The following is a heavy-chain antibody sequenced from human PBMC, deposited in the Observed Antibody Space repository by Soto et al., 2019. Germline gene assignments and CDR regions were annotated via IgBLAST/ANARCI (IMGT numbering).Heavy chain of an antibody. V-gene: IGHV3-30-3*01. CDR3: ARAAVAGTYYYYGMDV. Sequence: QVQLVESGGGVVQPGRSLRLSCAASGFTFSSYAMHWVRQAPGKGLEWVAVISYDGSNKYYADSVKGRFTISRDNSKNTLDLQMNSLRAEDTAVYYCARAAVAGTYYYYGMDVWGQGTTVTVSS. J-gene: IGHJ6*02. D-gene: IGHD6-19*01. CDR2: ISYDGSNK. CDR1: GFTFSSYA.